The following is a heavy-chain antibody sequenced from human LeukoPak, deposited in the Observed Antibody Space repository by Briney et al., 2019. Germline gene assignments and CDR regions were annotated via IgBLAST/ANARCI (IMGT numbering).Heavy chain of an antibody. CDR3: AKGASPFDY. Sequence: GGSLRLSCAASGFPFSTYIVSWVRQAPGKVLQWVSSIIGGDATIYYADSVKGRFTISRDISKNTLYLQMNSLRAEDTAIYYCAKGASPFDYLGQGTLVTVSS. V-gene: IGHV3-23*01. J-gene: IGHJ4*02. CDR2: IIGGDATI. CDR1: GFPFSTYI.